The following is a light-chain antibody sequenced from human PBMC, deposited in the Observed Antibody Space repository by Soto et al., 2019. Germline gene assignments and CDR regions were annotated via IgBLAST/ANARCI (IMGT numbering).Light chain of an antibody. J-gene: IGKJ3*01. CDR1: QSVSSY. CDR2: GAS. Sequence: IVMTQSPATLSVSPGERATLSCRASQSVSSYLAWYQQKPGQAPRLLIYGASTRATGIPDRFSGSGSGTDFTLTISRLEPEDFAVYYCQQYGSSPPTFGPGTKVDIK. CDR3: QQYGSSPPT. V-gene: IGKV3-20*01.